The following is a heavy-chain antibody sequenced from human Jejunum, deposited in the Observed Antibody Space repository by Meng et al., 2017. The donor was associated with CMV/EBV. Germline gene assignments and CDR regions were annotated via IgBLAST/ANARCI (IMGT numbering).Heavy chain of an antibody. CDR3: ARAAYGVTVAGEAFDY. J-gene: IGHJ4*02. Sequence: YTFLGYYLHWVRQAPGQGLEWVGRINPNSGNTNYAQNFQGRVTMTRDTSISTAYMELTSLRSDDTAVYYCARAAYGVTVAGEAFDYWGQGTLVTVSS. CDR1: YTFLGYY. V-gene: IGHV1-2*06. CDR2: INPNSGNT. D-gene: IGHD6-19*01.